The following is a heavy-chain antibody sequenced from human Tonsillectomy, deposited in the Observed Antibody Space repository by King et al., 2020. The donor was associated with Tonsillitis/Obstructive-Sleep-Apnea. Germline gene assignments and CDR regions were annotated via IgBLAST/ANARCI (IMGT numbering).Heavy chain of an antibody. V-gene: IGHV1-18*01. Sequence: QLVQSGAEVKKPGASVKVSCKASGYTFTTYDISWVRQAPGQGLEWMGWINTYNGNTKYAQKLQGRVTMTTDTSTSTAYMELRSLRSDDTAVYYCAREVGGYCSSTSCYHDVFDIWGQGTIVTVSS. CDR2: INTYNGNT. CDR1: GYTFTTYD. CDR3: AREVGGYCSSTSCYHDVFDI. J-gene: IGHJ3*02. D-gene: IGHD2-2*01.